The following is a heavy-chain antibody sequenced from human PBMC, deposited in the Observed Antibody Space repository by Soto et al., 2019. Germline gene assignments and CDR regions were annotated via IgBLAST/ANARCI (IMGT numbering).Heavy chain of an antibody. J-gene: IGHJ4*02. Sequence: ASVKVSFKASGYPFGTYAITWGRQAPGQGLEWVGWISTNSGNTYYAQNFQGRVTLTTDTSTTTAYMEFRSLTSDDTAIYYCARTYNWNSEGFDHWGQGTLVTVSS. CDR3: ARTYNWNSEGFDH. CDR2: ISTNSGNT. V-gene: IGHV1-18*04. D-gene: IGHD1-1*01. CDR1: GYPFGTYA.